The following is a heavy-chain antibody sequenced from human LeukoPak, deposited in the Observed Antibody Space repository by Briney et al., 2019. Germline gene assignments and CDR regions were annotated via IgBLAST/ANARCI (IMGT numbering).Heavy chain of an antibody. CDR3: ARDPDGIAAAGKPDDY. Sequence: GGSLRLSCAASGFTVSSNYMSWVRQAPGKGLEWVSAISGSGGSTYYADSVKGRFTISRDNSKNTLYLQMNSLRAEDTAVYYCARDPDGIAAAGKPDDYWGQGTLVTVSS. CDR1: GFTVSSNY. CDR2: ISGSGGST. J-gene: IGHJ4*02. V-gene: IGHV3-66*01. D-gene: IGHD6-13*01.